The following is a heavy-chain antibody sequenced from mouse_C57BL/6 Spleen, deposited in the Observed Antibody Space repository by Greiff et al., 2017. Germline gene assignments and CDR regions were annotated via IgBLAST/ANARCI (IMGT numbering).Heavy chain of an antibody. V-gene: IGHV1-4*01. J-gene: IGHJ4*01. D-gene: IGHD2-2*01. Sequence: VQLQQSGAELARPGASVKMSCKASGYTFTSYTMHWVKQRPGQGLEWIGYINPSSGYTKYNQKFKDKATLTADKSSSTAYMQLSSLTSEDSAVYYCASYGYDDAIDYWGQGTSVTVSS. CDR1: GYTFTSYT. CDR2: INPSSGYT. CDR3: ASYGYDDAIDY.